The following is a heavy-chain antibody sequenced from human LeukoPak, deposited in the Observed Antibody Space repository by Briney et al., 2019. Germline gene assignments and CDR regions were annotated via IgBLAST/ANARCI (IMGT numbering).Heavy chain of an antibody. J-gene: IGHJ4*02. V-gene: IGHV4-34*01. CDR2: INHSGST. Sequence: SETLSLICAVYGGSLSGYYWSWIRQPPGKGLEWIGEINHSGSTNYNPSLKSRVTISVDTSKNQFSLKLSSVTAADTAVYYCARGHFKVTVNRLAYFDYWGQGTLVTVSS. CDR3: ARGHFKVTVNRLAYFDY. D-gene: IGHD2-21*02. CDR1: GGSLSGYY.